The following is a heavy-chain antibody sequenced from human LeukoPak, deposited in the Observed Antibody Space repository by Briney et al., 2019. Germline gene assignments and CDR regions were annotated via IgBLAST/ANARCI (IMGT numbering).Heavy chain of an antibody. Sequence: PSETLSLTCTVSGGSISSYYWSWIRQPPGKGLEWIGYIYYSGSTNYNPSLKSRVTISVDTSKNQFSLKLSSVTAADTAVYYCARGSGTKYYGVFGVWGQGTLVTVSS. D-gene: IGHD4-17*01. CDR3: ARGSGTKYYGVFGV. J-gene: IGHJ4*02. V-gene: IGHV4-59*01. CDR2: IYYSGST. CDR1: GGSISSYY.